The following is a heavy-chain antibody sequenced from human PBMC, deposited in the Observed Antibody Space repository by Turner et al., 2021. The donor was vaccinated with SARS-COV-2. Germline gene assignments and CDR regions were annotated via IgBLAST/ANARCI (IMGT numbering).Heavy chain of an antibody. CDR1: GFTFSTYA. Sequence: QVQLVESGGGVVQPGRSLRLSCAASGFTFSTYALHWVRQVPGKGLELVAVISYDGSNENYAESVKGRFTISRDNSKNTLYLQMNSLRTEDTAVYYCARAPSYCSSTSCPPPFDYWGQGTLVTVSS. J-gene: IGHJ4*02. CDR3: ARAPSYCSSTSCPPPFDY. V-gene: IGHV3-30-3*01. CDR2: ISYDGSNE. D-gene: IGHD2-2*01.